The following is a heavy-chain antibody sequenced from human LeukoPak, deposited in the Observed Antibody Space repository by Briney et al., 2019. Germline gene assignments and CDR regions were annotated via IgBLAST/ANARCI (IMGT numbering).Heavy chain of an antibody. CDR1: GGSIASGSYY. D-gene: IGHD1-7*01. CDR3: VRDTGNFEIDY. CDR2: VHYNGNT. Sequence: SETLSLICSVSGGSIASGSYYWGWVRQSPGKGLDWIGSVHYNGNTYYNPSLNNRVTISADTSMNQFSLRLSPVTAADTAVYFCVRDTGNFEIDYWGQGTLVTVSS. J-gene: IGHJ4*02. V-gene: IGHV4-39*02.